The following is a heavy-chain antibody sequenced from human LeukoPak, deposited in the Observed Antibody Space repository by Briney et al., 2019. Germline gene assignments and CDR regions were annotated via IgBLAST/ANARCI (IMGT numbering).Heavy chain of an antibody. D-gene: IGHD6-19*01. V-gene: IGHV3-30-3*01. CDR1: GFTFSSYA. Sequence: GGSLRLSCAASGFTFSSYAMHWVRQAPGKGLEWVAVISYDGSNKYYADSVKGRFTISRDNSKNTLYLQMNSLRAEDTAVYYCARDRDSSGWDYYYYGMDVWGQGTMVTVSS. J-gene: IGHJ6*02. CDR2: ISYDGSNK. CDR3: ARDRDSSGWDYYYYGMDV.